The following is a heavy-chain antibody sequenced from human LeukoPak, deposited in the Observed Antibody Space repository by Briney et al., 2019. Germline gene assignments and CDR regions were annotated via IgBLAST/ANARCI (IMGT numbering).Heavy chain of an antibody. V-gene: IGHV4-30-4*01. CDR3: ARVISGWSALDY. CDR2: IYYSGST. D-gene: IGHD6-19*01. Sequence: SETLSLTCTVSGGSISSGDYYWSWIRQPPGKGLEWIGYIYYSGSTYYNPSLKSRATISVDTSKNQFSLKLSSVTAADTAVYYCARVISGWSALDYWGQGTLVTVSS. CDR1: GGSISSGDYY. J-gene: IGHJ4*02.